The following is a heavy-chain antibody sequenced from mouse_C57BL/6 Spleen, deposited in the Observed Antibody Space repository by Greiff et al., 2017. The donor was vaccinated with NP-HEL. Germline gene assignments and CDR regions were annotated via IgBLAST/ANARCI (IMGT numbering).Heavy chain of an antibody. D-gene: IGHD1-1*01. Sequence: QVQLQQPGAELVKPGASVKLSCKASGYTFTSYWMHWVKQRPGQGLEWIGMIHPNSGSTNYNEKFKSKATLTVDKSSSTAYMQLSSLTSEDSAVYYCAREGLITTVVATGAYWGQGTLVTVSA. CDR3: AREGLITTVVATGAY. CDR2: IHPNSGST. CDR1: GYTFTSYW. V-gene: IGHV1-64*01. J-gene: IGHJ3*01.